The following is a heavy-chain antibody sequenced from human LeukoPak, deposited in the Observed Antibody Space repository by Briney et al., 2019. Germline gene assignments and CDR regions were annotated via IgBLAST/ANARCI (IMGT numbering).Heavy chain of an antibody. CDR1: GFTFSSYE. CDR3: ARVAPRPYSSSWSRKRYYYYMDV. Sequence: GGSLRLSCAASGFTFSSYEMNWVRQAPGKGLEWVSYISSSGSTIYYADSVKGRFTISRDNAKNPLYLQMNSLRAEDTAVYYCARVAPRPYSSSWSRKRYYYYMDVWGKGTTVTISS. CDR2: ISSSGSTI. V-gene: IGHV3-48*03. D-gene: IGHD6-13*01. J-gene: IGHJ6*03.